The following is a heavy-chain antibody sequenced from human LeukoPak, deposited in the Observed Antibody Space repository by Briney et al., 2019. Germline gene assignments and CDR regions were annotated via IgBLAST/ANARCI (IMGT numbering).Heavy chain of an antibody. V-gene: IGHV4-38-2*01. Sequence: TSETLSLTCAVSGYSISSGYYWGWIRPPPGKGLEWIGSIYHSGSTYYNPPLKSRVTISVDTSKNQFSLKLSSVTPADTAVYYCARLGCTNGVCRPFDYWGQGTLVTVSS. CDR3: ARLGCTNGVCRPFDY. D-gene: IGHD2-8*01. J-gene: IGHJ4*02. CDR1: GYSISSGYY. CDR2: IYHSGST.